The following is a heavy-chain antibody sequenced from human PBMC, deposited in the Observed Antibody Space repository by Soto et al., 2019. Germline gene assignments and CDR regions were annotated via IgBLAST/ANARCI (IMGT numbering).Heavy chain of an antibody. CDR1: GGSVSSGSYY. CDR3: ARVARLGSY. V-gene: IGHV4-61*01. D-gene: IGHD3-16*01. Sequence: QVQLQESGPGLVKPSETLSLTCTVSGGSVSSGSYYWSWIRQPPGKGLEWIGYIYSSGSTNYNPSLKSRVTISVDTSKNQFSLKLSSVTAADTAVYYCARVARLGSYWGQGTLVTVSS. J-gene: IGHJ4*02. CDR2: IYSSGST.